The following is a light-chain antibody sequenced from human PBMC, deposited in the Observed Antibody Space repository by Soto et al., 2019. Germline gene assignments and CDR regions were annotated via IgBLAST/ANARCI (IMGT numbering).Light chain of an antibody. Sequence: EIVLTQSPATLSLSPGERATLSCRSSQSVSSYLAWYQQKPGQAPRLLIYDASNRATGIPARFSGSGSGTDFTLTISSLEPEDFAVYDCQQRSKGTFGPGTKVDIK. J-gene: IGKJ3*01. CDR1: QSVSSY. V-gene: IGKV3-11*01. CDR2: DAS. CDR3: QQRSKGT.